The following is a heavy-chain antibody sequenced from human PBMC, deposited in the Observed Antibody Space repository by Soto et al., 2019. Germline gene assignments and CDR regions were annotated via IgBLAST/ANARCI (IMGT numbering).Heavy chain of an antibody. V-gene: IGHV4-59*01. CDR2: FYYSGST. J-gene: IGHJ5*02. CDR1: GGSISSYY. CDR3: ARDRSSGWYGAYNWFDP. Sequence: SETLSLTCTVSGGSISSYYWSWIRQPPGKGLEWIGYFYYSGSTNYNPSLKSRVTISVDTSKNQFSLKLSSVTAADTAVYYCARDRSSGWYGAYNWFDPWGQGTLVTVSS. D-gene: IGHD6-19*01.